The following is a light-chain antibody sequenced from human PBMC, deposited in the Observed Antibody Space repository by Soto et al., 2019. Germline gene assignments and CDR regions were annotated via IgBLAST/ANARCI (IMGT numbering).Light chain of an antibody. V-gene: IGLV2-23*01. CDR1: NSDVGSHNF. CDR3: CSLTNGATWV. Sequence: QSVLTQPASVSGSPGQSITISCTGTNSDVGSHNFVSWYQQYPGKAPKLLIYEASKRPSGLSNRFSASKSGNTASLTISGLQAEDEADYYCCSLTNGATWVFGGGTKLTVL. J-gene: IGLJ3*02. CDR2: EAS.